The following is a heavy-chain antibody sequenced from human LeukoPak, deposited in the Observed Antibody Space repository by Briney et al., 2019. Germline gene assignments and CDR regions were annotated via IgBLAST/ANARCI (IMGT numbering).Heavy chain of an antibody. J-gene: IGHJ4*02. CDR3: ARDYYDSSAHDY. V-gene: IGHV1-18*01. CDR1: GYTFTSYG. Sequence: ASVKVSCKASGYTFTSYGINWGRQAPGQGLEWMGWISANNGDTNYAQNLQGRVTITRDTSASTAYMELSSLRSEDTAIYYCARDYYDSSAHDYWGQGTLVIVSS. D-gene: IGHD3-22*01. CDR2: ISANNGDT.